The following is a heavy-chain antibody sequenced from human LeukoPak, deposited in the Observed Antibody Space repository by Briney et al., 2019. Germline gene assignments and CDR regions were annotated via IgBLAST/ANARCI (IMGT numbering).Heavy chain of an antibody. V-gene: IGHV3-74*01. CDR2: INSDGSST. CDR1: GFTFSSYW. D-gene: IGHD6-13*01. CDR3: ARIRTEQLVFCYYGMDV. J-gene: IGHJ6*02. Sequence: GGSLRLSCAASGFTFSSYWMHWVRQAPGKGLVWVSRINSDGSSTSYADSVKGRFTISRDNAKNTLYLQMNSLRAEDTAVYYCARIRTEQLVFCYYGMDVWGQGTTVTVSS.